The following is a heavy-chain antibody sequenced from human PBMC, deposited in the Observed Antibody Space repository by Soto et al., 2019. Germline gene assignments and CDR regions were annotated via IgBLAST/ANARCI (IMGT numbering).Heavy chain of an antibody. CDR1: GFIFRYHV. CDR2: IDNSGDGS. CDR3: AKIPSRGMIFGAGS. V-gene: IGHV3-23*05. J-gene: IGHJ5*02. D-gene: IGHD3-3*01. Sequence: EVQLLESGGGLVQPGGSLRLSCAASGFIFRYHVLNWVRQAPGKGLEWVSAIDNSGDGSFYADSVKGRFIISRDNSKDTVFLHMNNLRLEDTAFYYCAKIPSRGMIFGAGSWGQGTLVTVSS.